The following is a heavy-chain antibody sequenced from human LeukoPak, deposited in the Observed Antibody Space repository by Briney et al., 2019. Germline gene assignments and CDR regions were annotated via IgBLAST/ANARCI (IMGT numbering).Heavy chain of an antibody. CDR1: GFTFGSSA. D-gene: IGHD3-22*01. CDR3: AKDRRITMIVVFDY. CDR2: FSRSGPDT. V-gene: IGHV3-23*01. J-gene: IGHJ4*02. Sequence: GGSLRLSCAASGFTFGSSAMSWVRQAPGKGPEWVSTFSRSGPDTYYADSVKGRFTISRDNSKNTLYLQMNSLRAEDTAVYYCAKDRRITMIVVFDYWGQGTLVTVSS.